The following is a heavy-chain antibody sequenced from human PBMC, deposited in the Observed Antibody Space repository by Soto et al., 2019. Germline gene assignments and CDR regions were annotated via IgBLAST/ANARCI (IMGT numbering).Heavy chain of an antibody. CDR1: GYDFTTYG. CDR2: ISAHNGNT. J-gene: IGHJ4*02. CDR3: ARGRYGDY. Sequence: QVHLVQSGAEVKNPGASVKVSCKGSGYDFTTYGITWVRQAPGQGLEWMAWISAHNGNTNYAPNLPARVSWTRDTATSTADIELRGLRSDDTAVYYCARGRYGDYWGQGALGTFSS. D-gene: IGHD1-1*01. V-gene: IGHV1-18*01.